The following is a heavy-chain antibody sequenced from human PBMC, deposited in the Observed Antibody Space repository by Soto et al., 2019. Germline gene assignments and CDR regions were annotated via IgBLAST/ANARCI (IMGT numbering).Heavy chain of an antibody. J-gene: IGHJ6*02. Sequence: EVQLVESGGGLVQPGGSLRVSCAASGFTFRSYWMHWVRQAPGKGLVWVSRIKSDGTSPNYADSVKGRFTISRDNAKNTLYLQMSGLTVDDTAVYYCASAGPSGSYSYTLDVWGQGTTVTVSS. V-gene: IGHV3-74*01. CDR2: IKSDGTSP. CDR1: GFTFRSYW. D-gene: IGHD3-22*01. CDR3: ASAGPSGSYSYTLDV.